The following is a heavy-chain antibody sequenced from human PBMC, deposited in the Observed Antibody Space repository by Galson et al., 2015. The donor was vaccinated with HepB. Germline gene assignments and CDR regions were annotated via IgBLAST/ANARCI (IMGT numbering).Heavy chain of an antibody. CDR3: ASLDSSGHDAFDI. CDR2: ISSSSSYT. Sequence: SLRLSCAASGFTFSDYYMSWIRQAPGKGLEWVSYISSSSSYTNYADSVKGRFTISRDNAKNSLYLQMNSLGAEDTAVYYCASLDSSGHDAFDIWGQGTMVTVSS. D-gene: IGHD3-22*01. J-gene: IGHJ3*02. CDR1: GFTFSDYY. V-gene: IGHV3-11*06.